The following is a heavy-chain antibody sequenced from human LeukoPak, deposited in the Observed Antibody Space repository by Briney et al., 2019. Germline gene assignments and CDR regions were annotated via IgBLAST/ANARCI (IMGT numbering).Heavy chain of an antibody. D-gene: IGHD6-19*01. Sequence: GASVKVSCKASGYTFTSYGISWVRQAPGQGLEWMGWISVYNGNTNYAQKLQGRVTMTTDTSTNTAYMELRSLGSDDTAVYYCARHQWLYDLWGQGTPGHRLL. CDR2: ISVYNGNT. J-gene: IGHJ4*02. CDR3: ARHQWLYDL. CDR1: GYTFTSYG. V-gene: IGHV1-18*01.